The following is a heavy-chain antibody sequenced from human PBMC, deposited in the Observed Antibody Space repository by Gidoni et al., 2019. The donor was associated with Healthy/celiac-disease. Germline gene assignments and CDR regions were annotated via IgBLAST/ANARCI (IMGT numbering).Heavy chain of an antibody. V-gene: IGHV5-10-1*03. Sequence: EVQLVQSGAEVKKPGESLRISCKGYGYSFTSYWISWVRQMPGKGLEWMGRIDPSDSYHNYSPSFQCHVTISADKSISTAYLQWSSLKASDTAMYYCARLRYDYVWGSYRFSDYWGQGTLVTVSS. CDR2: IDPSDSYH. J-gene: IGHJ4*02. CDR3: ARLRYDYVWGSYRFSDY. CDR1: GYSFTSYW. D-gene: IGHD3-16*02.